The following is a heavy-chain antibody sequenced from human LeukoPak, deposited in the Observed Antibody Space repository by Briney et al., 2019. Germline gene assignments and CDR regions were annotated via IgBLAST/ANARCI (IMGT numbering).Heavy chain of an antibody. CDR2: INPNSGGT. D-gene: IGHD2-15*01. Sequence: GASVKVSCKASGYTFTGYYMHWVRQAPGQGLEWMGWINPNSGGTNYAQKFQGRVTMTRDTSISTAYMELSRLRSDDTAVYYCARADRYCSGGSCYAGDYWGQGTLVTVSP. CDR1: GYTFTGYY. V-gene: IGHV1-2*02. CDR3: ARADRYCSGGSCYAGDY. J-gene: IGHJ4*02.